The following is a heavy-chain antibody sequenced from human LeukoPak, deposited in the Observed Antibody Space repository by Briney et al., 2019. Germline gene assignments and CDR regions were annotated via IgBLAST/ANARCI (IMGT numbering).Heavy chain of an antibody. V-gene: IGHV3-72*01. D-gene: IGHD1-26*01. CDR2: SRNRANGDTT. J-gene: IGHJ4*02. CDR1: GFTFSDHY. CDR3: TRSCASARCHGSHFDF. Sequence: PGGSLRLSCAASGFTFSDHYMDWVRQAPGKGLEWVGRSRNRANGDTTEYAASVKGRFTVSRDDSKSSLYLQMNSLKTEDTAVYYCTRSCASARCHGSHFDFWGQGTLVTVSS.